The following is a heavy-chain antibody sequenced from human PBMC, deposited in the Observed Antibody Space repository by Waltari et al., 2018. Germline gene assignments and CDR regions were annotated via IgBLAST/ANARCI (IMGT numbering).Heavy chain of an antibody. V-gene: IGHV4-39*01. CDR3: ARHSAYAGTGYYYGMDV. CDR1: GGSISSHNYY. CDR2: IYYRGST. Sequence: QLQLQESGPGLVKPSETLSLTCAVSGGSISSHNYYWDWMRQPPGKGLEWIGSIYYRGSTYYNPSLKSRVTISVDTSKNHFSLKLGSVTAADTSLYYCARHSAYAGTGYYYGMDVWGQGTTVTVSS. J-gene: IGHJ6*02. D-gene: IGHD6-13*01.